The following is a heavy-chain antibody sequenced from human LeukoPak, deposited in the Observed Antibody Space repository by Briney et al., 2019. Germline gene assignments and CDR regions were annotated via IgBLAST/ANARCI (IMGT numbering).Heavy chain of an antibody. CDR3: AKLPGGPPFDY. D-gene: IGHD1-7*01. V-gene: IGHV3-21*04. CDR1: GFTFSSYS. CDR2: ISSSSSYI. J-gene: IGHJ4*02. Sequence: GGSLRLSCAASGFTFSSYSMNWVRQAPGKGLEWVSSISSSSSYIYYADSVKGRFTISRDNSKNTLYLQMNSLRAEDTAVYYCAKLPGGPPFDYWGQGTLVIVSS.